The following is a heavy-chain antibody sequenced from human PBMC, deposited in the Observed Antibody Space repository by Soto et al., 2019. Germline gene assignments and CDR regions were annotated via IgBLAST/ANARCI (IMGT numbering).Heavy chain of an antibody. V-gene: IGHV4-31*03. Sequence: SETLSLTCTVSGASIRSSTYQWSWIRQLPGKGPEWIAFISYSGTTSYNPSLRSRVTISADTSKSQFSLNLSSVTAADTAVYYCARGGASSKWFDPWGQGVLVTVSS. CDR1: GASIRSSTYQ. J-gene: IGHJ5*02. D-gene: IGHD2-15*01. CDR3: ARGGASSKWFDP. CDR2: ISYSGTT.